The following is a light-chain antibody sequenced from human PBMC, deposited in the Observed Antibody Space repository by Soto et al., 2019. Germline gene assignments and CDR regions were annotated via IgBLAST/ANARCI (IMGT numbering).Light chain of an antibody. CDR1: SSDVGGYNY. CDR2: EVS. J-gene: IGLJ2*01. V-gene: IGLV2-8*01. Sequence: QSALTQPPSASGSPGQSVTISCTGTSSDVGGYNYVSWYRQHPGKAPKLMIYEVSKRPSGVPDRFSGSKSGNTASLTVSWLQAEDEADYYCSSYAGSNNFVFGGGTKLTVL. CDR3: SSYAGSNNFV.